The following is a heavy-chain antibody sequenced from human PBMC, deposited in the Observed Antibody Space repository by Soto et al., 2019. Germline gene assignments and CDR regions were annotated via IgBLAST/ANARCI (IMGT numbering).Heavy chain of an antibody. CDR2: ISGRGART. Sequence: GGSLRLSWVAAGSTFSKHALAWVRQAPGKGLQWVPGISGRGARTYDSDSVKGRFVISRDNSTNTLYLQMNSLKDEDTAVYYCAKTRGVRTAISAFDHWGQGTPVTVSS. D-gene: IGHD1-26*01. J-gene: IGHJ4*02. V-gene: IGHV3-23*01. CDR3: AKTRGVRTAISAFDH. CDR1: GSTFSKHA.